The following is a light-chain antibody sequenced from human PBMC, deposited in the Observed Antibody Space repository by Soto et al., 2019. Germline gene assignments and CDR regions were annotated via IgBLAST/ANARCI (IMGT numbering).Light chain of an antibody. V-gene: IGLV2-14*03. Sequence: QSALTQPASVSGSLGQSITISCTGTSSDVGGYNYVSWYQHYPGKAPKLMIYDVSNRPSGVSNRFSGSKSGNTASLTISGLQAEDEADYYCSSYTGSSTPVVIGGGTQLTVL. CDR3: SSYTGSSTPVV. CDR2: DVS. J-gene: IGLJ2*01. CDR1: SSDVGGYNY.